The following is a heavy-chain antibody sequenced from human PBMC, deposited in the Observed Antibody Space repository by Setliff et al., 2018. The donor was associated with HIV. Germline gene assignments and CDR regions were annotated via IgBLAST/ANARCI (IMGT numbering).Heavy chain of an antibody. J-gene: IGHJ4*02. D-gene: IGHD3-10*01. CDR1: GYSISSGYY. V-gene: IGHV4-38-2*02. CDR2: IYHSGST. CDR3: ARDPSAVGMVRGVIHYFDY. Sequence: SETLSLTCAVSGYSISSGYYWGWIRQPPGKGLEWIGSIYHSGSTYYNPSLKSRVTISVDTSKNQFSLKLSSVTAADTAVYYCARDPSAVGMVRGVIHYFDYWGQGTLVTVSS.